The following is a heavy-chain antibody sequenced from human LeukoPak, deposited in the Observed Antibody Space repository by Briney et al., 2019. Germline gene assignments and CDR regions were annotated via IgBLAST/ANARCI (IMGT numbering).Heavy chain of an antibody. CDR3: ARVPYGDYAPDY. CDR2: ISASGGST. V-gene: IGHV3-23*01. J-gene: IGHJ4*02. Sequence: PGGSLRLSCAASGFTFSSSAMSWVRQVPGKGLEWVSGISASGGSTSYADSVRGRFTISRDNAKNSLYLQMNSLRAEDTAVYYCARVPYGDYAPDYWGQGTLVTVSS. D-gene: IGHD4-17*01. CDR1: GFTFSSSA.